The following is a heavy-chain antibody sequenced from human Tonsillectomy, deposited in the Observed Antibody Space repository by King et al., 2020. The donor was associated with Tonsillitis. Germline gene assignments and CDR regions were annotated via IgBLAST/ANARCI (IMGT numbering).Heavy chain of an antibody. CDR2: VSYSGST. CDR3: AGHPVWWSDRRSVWFDP. CDR1: GGFISTGNHY. V-gene: IGHV4-39*07. J-gene: IGHJ5*02. D-gene: IGHD2-21*01. Sequence: LQLQESGPRLVKPSETLSLSCAVSGGFISTGNHYWGWIRQSPGQGLEWIGSVSYSGSTYYNSSLKSRVTISVDTSKNRFSLKVTSVTAADTAVYYCAGHPVWWSDRRSVWFDPWGQGTLVIVSS.